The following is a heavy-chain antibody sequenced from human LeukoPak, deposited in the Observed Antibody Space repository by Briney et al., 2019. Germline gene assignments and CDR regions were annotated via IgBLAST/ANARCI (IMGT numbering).Heavy chain of an antibody. CDR2: IYSGGST. CDR1: GFTVSSNY. D-gene: IGHD5-18*01. J-gene: IGHJ6*03. CDR3: ARDFQGYSYGYYYYYMDV. Sequence: PGGSLRLSCAASGFTVSSNYMSWVRQAPGKGLEWVSVIYSGGSTYYADSVKGRFTTSRDNSKNTLYLQMNSLRAEDTAVYYCARDFQGYSYGYYYYYMDVWGKGTTVTISS. V-gene: IGHV3-53*01.